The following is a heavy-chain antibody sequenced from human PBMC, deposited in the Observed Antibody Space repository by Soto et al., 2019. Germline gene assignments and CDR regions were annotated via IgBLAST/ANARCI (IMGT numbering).Heavy chain of an antibody. D-gene: IGHD1-26*01. V-gene: IGHV1-3*01. CDR2: INAGNSDT. Sequence: ASVKVSCKASGYTFISYAMHWVRQAPGQRLEWMGWINAGNSDTKYSQKFQGRVTITSDTSASTAYMELNSLRAEDTAVYYCARGPYSGSYYNFDYWGQGTLVTVSS. CDR1: GYTFISYA. J-gene: IGHJ4*02. CDR3: ARGPYSGSYYNFDY.